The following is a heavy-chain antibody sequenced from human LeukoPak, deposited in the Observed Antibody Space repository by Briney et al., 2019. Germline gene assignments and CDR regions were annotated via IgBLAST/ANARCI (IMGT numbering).Heavy chain of an antibody. CDR1: GFSFSSYG. CDR3: ARASAGPFPLDY. Sequence: GGSLRLSCAASGFSFSSYGMHWVRQAPGKGLEWVVVIWYDGSYKYYADSVKGRFTISRDNSKNTLYLQMNSLGAEDTAVYYCARASAGPFPLDYWGQGTLVTVSS. CDR2: IWYDGSYK. V-gene: IGHV3-33*01. J-gene: IGHJ4*02. D-gene: IGHD6-13*01.